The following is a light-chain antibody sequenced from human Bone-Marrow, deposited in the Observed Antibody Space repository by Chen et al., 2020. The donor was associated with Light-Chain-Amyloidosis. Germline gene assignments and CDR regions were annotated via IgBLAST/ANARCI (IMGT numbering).Light chain of an antibody. J-gene: IGLJ3*02. CDR3: QSYQGSSQGV. CDR1: SGSIATNY. Sequence: NFMLTQPHSVSESTGKTVIISCTRSSGSIATNYVQWYQQRPGSSTTTVIYEDDQRPSGVPYRFSGSIDRSSNSASLTISGLKTEDEADYYCQSYQGSSQGVFGGGTKLTVL. V-gene: IGLV6-57*01. CDR2: EDD.